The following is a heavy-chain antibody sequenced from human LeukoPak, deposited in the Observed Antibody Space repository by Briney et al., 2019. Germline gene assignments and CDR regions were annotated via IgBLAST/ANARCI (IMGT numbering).Heavy chain of an antibody. D-gene: IGHD2-2*01. CDR1: GYTFTSYY. CDR2: INPSGGST. V-gene: IGHV1-46*01. CDR3: ARAIVVVPAAPSDWFDP. J-gene: IGHJ5*02. Sequence: ASVKVSCKASGYTFTSYYMHWVRQAPGQGLEWMGIINPSGGSTSYAQKFQGRVTMTRDMSTSTVYMELSSLRSEDTAVYYCARAIVVVPAAPSDWFDPWGQGTLVTVSS.